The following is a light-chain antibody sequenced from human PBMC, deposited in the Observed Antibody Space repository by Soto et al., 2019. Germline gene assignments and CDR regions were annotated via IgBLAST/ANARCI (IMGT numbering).Light chain of an antibody. CDR2: AAS. V-gene: IGKV1-8*01. CDR3: QQYYSYPPE. J-gene: IGKJ1*01. CDR1: QGISSY. Sequence: AIRMTQSPSSFSASTGDRVTITCRASQGISSYLAWYQQKPGKAPKLLIYAASTLQSGVPSRFSGSGSGTDCTLPISCLQSEDFATYYCQQYYSYPPEFGQGTKVEIK.